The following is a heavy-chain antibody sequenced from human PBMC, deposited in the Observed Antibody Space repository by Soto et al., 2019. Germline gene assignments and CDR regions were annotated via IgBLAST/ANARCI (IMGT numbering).Heavy chain of an antibody. J-gene: IGHJ6*02. CDR2: IYYSGST. CDR3: ARELREVGPYYDYGMDV. V-gene: IGHV4-31*03. CDR1: GGSISSGGYY. Sequence: SETLSLTCTVSGGSISSGGYYWSWIRQHPGKGLEWIGYIYYSGSTYYNPSLKSRVTISVDTSKNQFSLKLSSVTAADTAVYYCARELREVGPYYDYGMDVWGQGTTVTV. D-gene: IGHD1-26*01.